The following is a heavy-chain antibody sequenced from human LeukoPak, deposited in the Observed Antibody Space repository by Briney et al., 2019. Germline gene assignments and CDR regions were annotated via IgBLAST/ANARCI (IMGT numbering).Heavy chain of an antibody. J-gene: IGHJ4*02. CDR1: GGSISSGGYY. Sequence: SETLSLTCTVSGGSISSGGYYWSCIRQHPGKGLEWIGCIYYSGSTYYNPSLKSRVTISVDTSKNQFSLKLSSVTAADTAVYYCARGPNSAAGPTRRLYYFDYWGQGTLVTVSS. V-gene: IGHV4-31*03. CDR2: IYYSGST. CDR3: ARGPNSAAGPTRRLYYFDY. D-gene: IGHD6-13*01.